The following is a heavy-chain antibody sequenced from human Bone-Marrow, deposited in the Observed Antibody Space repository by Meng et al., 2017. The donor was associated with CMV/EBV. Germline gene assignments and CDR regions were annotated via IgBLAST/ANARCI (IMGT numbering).Heavy chain of an antibody. CDR2: IRYDGSNK. CDR3: ASMRYFDWSFDY. Sequence: GESLKISCAASGFTFSSYGMHWVRQAPGKGLEWVAFIRYDGSNKYYADSVKGRFTISRDNSKNTLYLQMNSLRAEDTAVYYCASMRYFDWSFDYWGRGTLVTVSS. J-gene: IGHJ4*02. V-gene: IGHV3-30*02. D-gene: IGHD3-9*01. CDR1: GFTFSSYG.